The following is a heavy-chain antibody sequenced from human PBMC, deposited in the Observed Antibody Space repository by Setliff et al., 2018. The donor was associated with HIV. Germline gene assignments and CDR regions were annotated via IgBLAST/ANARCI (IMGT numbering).Heavy chain of an antibody. Sequence: PGGSLRLSCAASGFTFSSYWMSWVRQAPGKGLEWVANIKEDGSEKYYVDSVKGRFTISRDNAKNTLYLQMNSLRVEDTAVYYCAADRIVLGDYWGQGTLVTVSS. J-gene: IGHJ4*02. CDR2: IKEDGSEK. D-gene: IGHD2-15*01. V-gene: IGHV3-7*01. CDR1: GFTFSSYW. CDR3: AADRIVLGDY.